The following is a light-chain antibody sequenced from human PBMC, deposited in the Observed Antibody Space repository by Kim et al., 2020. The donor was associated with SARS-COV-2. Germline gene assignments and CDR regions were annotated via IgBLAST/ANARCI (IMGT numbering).Light chain of an antibody. Sequence: GQRVTISCSGSSSNIEINYVYWYQQLPGTAPKLLIYRNNQRPSGVPDRFSGSKSGTSASLAISGLRFEDEADYYCAAWDDSLSGGVFGGGTQLTVL. V-gene: IGLV1-47*01. J-gene: IGLJ3*02. CDR3: AAWDDSLSGGV. CDR2: RNN. CDR1: SSNIEINY.